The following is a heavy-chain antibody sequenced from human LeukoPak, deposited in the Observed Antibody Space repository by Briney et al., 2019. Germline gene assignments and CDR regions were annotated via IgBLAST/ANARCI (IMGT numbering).Heavy chain of an antibody. CDR2: IKHDGSEK. CDR1: GFTLTIYW. V-gene: IGHV3-7*05. Sequence: GGSLRLSCGASGFTLTIYWMTWVRQAPGKGLEWVSNIKHDGSEKYYVDSVKGRFTIYRENAKNSPYLQMNRLIADDTAVYYCARYSPSSSRFFDYVDFGGWGPGTTVTV. D-gene: IGHD6-6*01. J-gene: IGHJ6*02. CDR3: ARYSPSSSRFFDYVDFGG.